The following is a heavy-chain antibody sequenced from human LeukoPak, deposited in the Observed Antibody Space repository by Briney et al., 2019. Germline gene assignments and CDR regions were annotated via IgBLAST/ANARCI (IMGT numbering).Heavy chain of an antibody. CDR2: MNPNSGVT. D-gene: IGHD1-26*01. J-gene: IGHJ4*02. V-gene: IGHV1-8*01. Sequence: ASVKVSCKASGYTFTDYDINWVRQATGQGLEWMGWMNPNSGVTGYAQQFQGRVSMTRDTSVSTAYMELSSLRSEDTAVYFCARGPIYPKSGDYPNYYFDYWGQGTLVTVSS. CDR1: GYTFTDYD. CDR3: ARGPIYPKSGDYPNYYFDY.